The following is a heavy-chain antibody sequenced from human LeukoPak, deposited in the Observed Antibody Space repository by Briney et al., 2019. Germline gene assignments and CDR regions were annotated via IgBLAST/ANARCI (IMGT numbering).Heavy chain of an antibody. J-gene: IGHJ4*02. CDR1: GYSISSGYY. D-gene: IGHD2-21*01. Sequence: SETLSLTCAVSGYSISSGYYWGWIRQPPGKGLEWIGSIYHSGSTYYNPSLKSRVTISVDTSKNQFSLKLSSVTAADTAVYYCARLEAYCGGDCYSGFDYWGQGTLGTVSS. CDR2: IYHSGST. V-gene: IGHV4-38-2*01. CDR3: ARLEAYCGGDCYSGFDY.